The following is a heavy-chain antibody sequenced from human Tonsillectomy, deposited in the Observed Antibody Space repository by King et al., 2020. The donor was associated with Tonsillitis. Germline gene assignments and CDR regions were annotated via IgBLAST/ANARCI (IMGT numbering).Heavy chain of an antibody. D-gene: IGHD2-2*01. CDR2: IKTKAQGGAI. CDR1: GFTFSDAW. Sequence: VQLMESGGGLVKPGESLRLSCETSGFTFSDAWMSWVRQPPGKGLEWVGRIKTKAQGGAIDYAVPVKGRFTISRDDSKNTLYLQMNNLQPEDTAVYYCTRRSSLGGQGTLVTVSS. CDR3: TRRSSL. V-gene: IGHV3-15*01. J-gene: IGHJ4*02.